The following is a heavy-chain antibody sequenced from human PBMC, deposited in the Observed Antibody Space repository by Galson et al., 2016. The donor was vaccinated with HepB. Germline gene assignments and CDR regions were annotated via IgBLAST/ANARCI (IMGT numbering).Heavy chain of an antibody. CDR3: ARDPGLRNGMGG. CDR1: GFTFSSHA. CDR2: ITGSSGSA. V-gene: IGHV3-23*01. Sequence: SLRLSCAASGFTFSSHAMSWVRQAPGKGLEWVSAITGSSGSAYYADSVKGRFTFSRDNSKNTLYLQMNSLRTEDTAVYCCARDPGLRNGMGGWGKGTTVTVSS. J-gene: IGHJ6*04. D-gene: IGHD4-17*01.